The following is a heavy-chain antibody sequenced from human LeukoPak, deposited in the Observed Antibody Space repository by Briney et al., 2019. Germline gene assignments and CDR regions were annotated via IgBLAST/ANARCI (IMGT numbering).Heavy chain of an antibody. CDR2: ISSSGSSI. CDR3: ARTSVMVRGVPYNYYGMDV. CDR1: GFXFSSYE. Sequence: GGSLRLSCAASGFXFSSYEINWVRQAPGKGLEWVSYISSSGSSIYYADSVKGRFTISRDNAKNSLYLQMNSLRAEDTAVYYCARTSVMVRGVPYNYYGMDVWGLGTTVTVSS. J-gene: IGHJ6*02. V-gene: IGHV3-48*03. D-gene: IGHD3-10*01.